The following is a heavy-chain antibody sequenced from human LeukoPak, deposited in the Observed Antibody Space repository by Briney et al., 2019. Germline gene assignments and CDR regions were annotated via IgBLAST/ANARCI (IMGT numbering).Heavy chain of an antibody. CDR3: ARVAAYGTSAFDI. V-gene: IGHV1-2*04. CDR1: VYTFTVDY. D-gene: IGHD6-13*01. CDR2: INPNSGGT. Sequence: GSAKVSCEASVYTFTVDYMRWGRHTPGGGLGWMGWINPNSGGTNYAQKFQGWVTMTRDTSISTAYMELSRLRCDDTAVYYCARVAAYGTSAFDIWGQGTTVTVSS. J-gene: IGHJ3*02.